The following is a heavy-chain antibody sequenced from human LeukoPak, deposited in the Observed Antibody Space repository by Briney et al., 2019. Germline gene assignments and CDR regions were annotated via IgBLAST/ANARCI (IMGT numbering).Heavy chain of an antibody. CDR1: GFTFTSQA. D-gene: IGHD1-26*01. CDR2: ISGSGARI. J-gene: IGHJ5*02. Sequence: GGSLRLSCAASGFTFTSQAMNWVRQAPGKGLEWVSSISGSGARIDSADSVKGRFTISRGTSKNTLYLQMNSLRTEETAVYYCAKDVVRYYGWFDPWGQGTLVTVSS. CDR3: AKDVVRYYGWFDP. V-gene: IGHV3-23*01.